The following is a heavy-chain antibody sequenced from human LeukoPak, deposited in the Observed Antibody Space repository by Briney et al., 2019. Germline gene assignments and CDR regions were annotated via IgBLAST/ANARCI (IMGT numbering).Heavy chain of an antibody. Sequence: GGSPRLSCAASGFTFSSYWMNWARQAPGKGLEWVASINHNGSVNYYVDSVKGRFTISRDNAKNSLYLQMSNLRAEDTAVYFCARGGGLDVWGQGATVTVSS. CDR2: INHNGSVN. CDR3: ARGGGLDV. J-gene: IGHJ6*02. D-gene: IGHD3-16*01. V-gene: IGHV3-7*03. CDR1: GFTFSSYW.